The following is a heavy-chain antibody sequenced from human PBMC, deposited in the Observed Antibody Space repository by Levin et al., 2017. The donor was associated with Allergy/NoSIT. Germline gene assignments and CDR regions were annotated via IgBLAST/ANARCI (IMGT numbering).Heavy chain of an antibody. D-gene: IGHD6-13*01. CDR2: IKSKTDGGTT. CDR3: TTYSSSWYYFDY. CDR1: GITFSNAW. J-gene: IGHJ4*02. V-gene: IGHV3-15*01. Sequence: GGSLRLSCAASGITFSNAWMSWARQAPGKGLEWVGRIKSKTDGGTTEYAAPVKGRFTISRDDSKNTLDLQMNSLKTEDTAVYFCTTYSSSWYYFDYWGQGTLVTVSS.